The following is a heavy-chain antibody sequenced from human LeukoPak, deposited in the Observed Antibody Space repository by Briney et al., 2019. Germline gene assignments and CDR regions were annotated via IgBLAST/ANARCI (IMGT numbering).Heavy chain of an antibody. CDR1: GYAVSSGYY. CDR3: ARSKAHLSTSWYGTWFDP. CDR2: MYHSGDT. V-gene: IGHV4-38-2*02. Sequence: KPSETLSLTCTVSGYAVSSGYYWGWIRQPPGKGLEWIGRMYHSGDTYYNPSLKSRVTISVDTSKNQLSLKLSSVTAADTAVYYCARSKAHLSTSWYGTWFDPWGQGTLVTVSS. D-gene: IGHD2-2*01. J-gene: IGHJ5*02.